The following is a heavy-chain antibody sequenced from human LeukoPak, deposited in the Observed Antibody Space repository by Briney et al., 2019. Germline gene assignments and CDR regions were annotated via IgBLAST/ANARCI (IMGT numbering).Heavy chain of an antibody. Sequence: GGSLRLSCAASGFTFSSYGMTWVRQAPGKGLEWVSYISSSSSTIYYADSVKGRFTISRDNAKNSLYLQLNSLRAEDTAVYYCAKFPPVSITLSTTDYWGQGTLVTVSS. CDR1: GFTFSSYG. J-gene: IGHJ4*02. CDR3: AKFPPVSITLSTTDY. CDR2: ISSSSSTI. D-gene: IGHD5/OR15-5a*01. V-gene: IGHV3-48*01.